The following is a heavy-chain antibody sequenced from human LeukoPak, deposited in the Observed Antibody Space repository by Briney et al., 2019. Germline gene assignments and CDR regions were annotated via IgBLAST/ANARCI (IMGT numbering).Heavy chain of an antibody. CDR3: ARFRRITIFGVVIGFDY. D-gene: IGHD3-3*01. CDR2: INHSGST. J-gene: IGHJ4*02. Sequence: SETLSLTCAVYGGTFSGYYWSWIRQPPGKGLEWIGEINHSGSTNYNPSLKSRVTISVDTSKIQFSLKLSSVTAADTAVYYCARFRRITIFGVVIGFDYWGQGTLVTVSS. CDR1: GGTFSGYY. V-gene: IGHV4-34*01.